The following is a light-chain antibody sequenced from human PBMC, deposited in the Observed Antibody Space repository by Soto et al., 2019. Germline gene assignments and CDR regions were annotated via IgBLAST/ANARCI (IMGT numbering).Light chain of an antibody. CDR3: SSYTSSSTAWV. CDR2: DVS. J-gene: IGLJ3*02. CDR1: RSDVGGYNY. V-gene: IGLV2-14*01. Sequence: QSVLTQPASVSGSPGQSITISCTGTRSDVGGYNYVSWYQQHPGKAPKLMIYDVSNRPSGVSNRFSGSKSGNTASLTISGLQAEYEADYYCSSYTSSSTAWVFGGGTKLTVL.